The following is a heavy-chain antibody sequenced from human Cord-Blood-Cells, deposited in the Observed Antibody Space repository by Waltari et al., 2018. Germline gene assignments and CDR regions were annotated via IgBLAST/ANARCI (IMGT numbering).Heavy chain of an antibody. V-gene: IGHV4-39*01. Sequence: QLPLQESGPGLVKPSETLSLTCTVPGGSISSSSYYWGWIRQPPGKGLEWIGSIYYSGSTYYNPSLKSRVTISVDTSKNQFSLKLSSVTAADTAVYYCARVGGSGSYYNWFDPWGQGTLVTVSS. CDR2: IYYSGST. D-gene: IGHD3-10*01. CDR1: GGSISSSSYY. J-gene: IGHJ5*02. CDR3: ARVGGSGSYYNWFDP.